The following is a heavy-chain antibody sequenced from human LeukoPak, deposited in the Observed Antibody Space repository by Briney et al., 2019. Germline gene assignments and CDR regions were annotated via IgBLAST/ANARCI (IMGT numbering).Heavy chain of an antibody. Sequence: GGSLRLSCAASGFTFSSYWMSWVRQAPGKGLEWVANIKQDGSEKYYVDSVKGRFTISRDNAENSLYLQMNSLRAEDTAVYYCARVATNYDFWSGYSYYFDYWGQGTLVTVSS. V-gene: IGHV3-7*01. D-gene: IGHD3-3*01. CDR2: IKQDGSEK. CDR3: ARVATNYDFWSGYSYYFDY. J-gene: IGHJ4*02. CDR1: GFTFSSYW.